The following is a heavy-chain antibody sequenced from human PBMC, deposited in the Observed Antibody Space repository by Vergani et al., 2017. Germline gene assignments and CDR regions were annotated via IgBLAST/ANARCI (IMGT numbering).Heavy chain of an antibody. D-gene: IGHD5-18*01. V-gene: IGHV4-59*01. J-gene: IGHJ4*02. CDR3: ARGPRGYSYGPFGY. Sequence: QVQLQESGPGLVKPSETLSLTCTVSGGSISSYYWSWIRQPPGKGLEWIGYIYYSGSTNYNPSLKSRVTMSVDTSKNQFSLKLSSVTAADTAVYYCARGPRGYSYGPFGYWGQGTLVTVSS. CDR1: GGSISSYY. CDR2: IYYSGST.